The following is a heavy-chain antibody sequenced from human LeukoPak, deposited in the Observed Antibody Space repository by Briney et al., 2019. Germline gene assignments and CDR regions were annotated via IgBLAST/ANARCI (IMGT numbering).Heavy chain of an antibody. Sequence: SETLSLTCTVSGGSISSYYWSWIRQPPGKGLEWIGYIYYSGSTNYNPSLKSRVTISVDTSKNQFSLKLSSVTAADTAVYYCARVSMVGGVIVTPAFDIWGQGTMVTVSS. J-gene: IGHJ3*02. CDR2: IYYSGST. V-gene: IGHV4-59*01. CDR1: GGSISSYY. D-gene: IGHD3-16*02. CDR3: ARVSMVGGVIVTPAFDI.